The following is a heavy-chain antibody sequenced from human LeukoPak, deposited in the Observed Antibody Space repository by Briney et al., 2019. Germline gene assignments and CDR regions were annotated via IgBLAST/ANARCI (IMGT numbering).Heavy chain of an antibody. CDR2: ISAYNGNT. CDR1: GYTFTSYG. Sequence: LGASVKVSCKASGYTFTSYGISWVRQAPGQGLEWMGWISAYNGNTNYAQKLQGRVTMTTDTSTSTAYMELRSLRSDDTAVYYCAREGGYCSSTSCSAFDPWGQGTLVTVSS. J-gene: IGHJ5*02. CDR3: AREGGYCSSTSCSAFDP. D-gene: IGHD2-2*01. V-gene: IGHV1-18*01.